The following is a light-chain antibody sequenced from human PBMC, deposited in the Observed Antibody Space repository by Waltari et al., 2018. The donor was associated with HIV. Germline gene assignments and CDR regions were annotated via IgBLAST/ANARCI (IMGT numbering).Light chain of an antibody. CDR3: MQALQTPGT. Sequence: EIVMTQSPLSLPVTLGEPASTPCRSTQSLLHSNGFLYLDWYRQKPGQSPQLLIYLGSNRASGVPDRFSGSGSGTDFTLKISRVEADDVGVYYCMQALQTPGTFGPGTKVEIK. CDR2: LGS. V-gene: IGKV2-28*01. CDR1: QSLLHSNGFLY. J-gene: IGKJ1*01.